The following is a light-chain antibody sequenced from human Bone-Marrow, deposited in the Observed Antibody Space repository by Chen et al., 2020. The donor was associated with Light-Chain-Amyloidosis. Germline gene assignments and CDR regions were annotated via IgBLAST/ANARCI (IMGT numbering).Light chain of an antibody. CDR3: QSYDTSLSGRV. CDR2: DNT. V-gene: IGLV1-40*01. Sequence: QSVLTQPPSVSGAPGQRVTIPCSGSSPKIGAGYDVHWYQQLPGTAPKLLIYDNTNRPSGVPDRFSASKSGTSASLAITGLQAEDEADYYCQSYDTSLSGRVFGGGTKLTVL. CDR1: SPKIGAGYD. J-gene: IGLJ3*02.